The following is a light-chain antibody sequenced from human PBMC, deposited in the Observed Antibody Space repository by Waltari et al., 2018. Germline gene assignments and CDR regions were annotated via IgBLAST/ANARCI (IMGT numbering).Light chain of an antibody. CDR2: EGS. J-gene: IGLJ3*02. V-gene: IGLV2-23*01. CDR1: SSDVGIYNL. Sequence: QSALTQPASVSGSPGQSITIPCPGTSSDVGIYNLVPWYQQYPGKAPKLMIYEGSKRPSGVSNRFSGSKSGNTASLTISGLQAEDEADYYCCSYAGSTIWVFGGGTKVTVL. CDR3: CSYAGSTIWV.